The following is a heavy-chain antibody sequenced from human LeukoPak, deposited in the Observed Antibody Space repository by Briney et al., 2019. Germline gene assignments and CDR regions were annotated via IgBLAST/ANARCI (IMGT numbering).Heavy chain of an antibody. CDR3: ARQNGDYRDFDY. J-gene: IGHJ4*02. D-gene: IGHD4-17*01. V-gene: IGHV4-59*08. CDR2: IYYSGST. Sequence: SETLSLTCTVSGGSISSYYWSWIRQPPGKGLEWIGYIYYSGSTNYNPSLKSRVTISVDTSKNQFSLKLSSVTAADTAVYYCARQNGDYRDFDYWGQGTLVTVSS. CDR1: GGSISSYY.